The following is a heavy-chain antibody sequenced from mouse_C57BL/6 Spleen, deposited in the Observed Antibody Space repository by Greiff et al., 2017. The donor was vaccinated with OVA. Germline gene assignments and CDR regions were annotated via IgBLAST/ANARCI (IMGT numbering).Heavy chain of an antibody. D-gene: IGHD2-3*01. CDR2: IYPGDGDT. CDR3: ARSGIYDGYYLDY. CDR1: GYAFSSSW. V-gene: IGHV1-82*01. J-gene: IGHJ2*01. Sequence: VQGVESGPELVKPGASVKISCKASGYAFSSSWMNWVKQRPGKGLEWIGRIYPGDGDTNYNGKFKGKATLTADKSSSTAYMQLSSLTSEDSAVYFCARSGIYDGYYLDYWGQGTTLTVSS.